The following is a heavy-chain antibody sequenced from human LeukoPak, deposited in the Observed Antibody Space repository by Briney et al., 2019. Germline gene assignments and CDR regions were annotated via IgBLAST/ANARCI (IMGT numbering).Heavy chain of an antibody. V-gene: IGHV4-34*01. CDR3: ARGSDTAAGLY. CDR2: IKHSGST. D-gene: IGHD6-13*01. CDR1: GGSFSGYY. Sequence: SDTLSLTCAVYGGSFSGYYWSWIRQPPGKGLEWIGEIKHSGSTNYNPSLKSRVSISVDSSKNQFSLKVSSVTAADTAVYYCARGSDTAAGLYWGQGTLVTVSS. J-gene: IGHJ4*02.